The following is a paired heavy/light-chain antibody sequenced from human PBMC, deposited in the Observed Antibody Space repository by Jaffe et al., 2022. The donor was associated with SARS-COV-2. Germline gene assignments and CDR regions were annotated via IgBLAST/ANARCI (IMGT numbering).Light chain of an antibody. CDR1: SGAVTSGHW. Sequence: QAVVTQEPSLTVSPGGTVTLTCGSSSGAVTSGHWPYWFQQKPGQAPRTLIYDVSSRHSWTPARFSGSLLGGKAALTLSGAQPEDEAVYHCLVSYGDAWVFGGGTKLTVL. J-gene: IGLJ3*02. CDR3: LVSYGDAWV. V-gene: IGLV7-46*01. CDR2: DVS.
Heavy chain of an antibody. V-gene: IGHV1-3*04. CDR2: INSGNGKT. CDR1: GYTRNG. J-gene: IGHJ4*02. Sequence: QVQLVQSGAEVKKPGASVKVSCKASGYTRNGLHWVRQAPGQRLEWIGKINSGNGKTQYSQTFQGRVAITRDTSANIAYMELSSLRSEDTALYYCSTQVGGNLYWGQGTLVTVST. D-gene: IGHD6-19*01. CDR3: STQVGGNLY.